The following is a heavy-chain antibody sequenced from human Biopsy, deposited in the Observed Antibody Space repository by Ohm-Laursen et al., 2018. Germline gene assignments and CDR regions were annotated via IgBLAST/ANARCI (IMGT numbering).Heavy chain of an antibody. D-gene: IGHD3-22*01. Sequence: TLSLTCTVSGDSISSYYWSWIRQPPGKGLQWIGYVYYTGSTDYNPSLQSRVTISVDTSKNHFSLRLRSVTPADTAIYYCARDRGYYSDRTVPGYFDLWGRGTLVTISS. J-gene: IGHJ2*01. CDR3: ARDRGYYSDRTVPGYFDL. CDR2: VYYTGST. V-gene: IGHV4-59*01. CDR1: GDSISSYY.